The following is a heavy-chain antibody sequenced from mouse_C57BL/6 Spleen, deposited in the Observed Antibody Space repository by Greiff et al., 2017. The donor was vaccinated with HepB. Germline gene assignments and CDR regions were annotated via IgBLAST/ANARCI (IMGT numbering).Heavy chain of an antibody. CDR3: ARYGVLRSWFAY. Sequence: QVQLQQSGAELMKPGASVKLSCKATGYTFTGYWIEWVKQRPGHGLEWIGEILPGGGSTNYNEKFKGKATFTADTSSNTAYMQLSSLTTEDSAIYYCARYGVLRSWFAYWGQGTLVTVSA. CDR1: GYTFTGYW. D-gene: IGHD1-1*01. CDR2: ILPGGGST. J-gene: IGHJ3*01. V-gene: IGHV1-9*01.